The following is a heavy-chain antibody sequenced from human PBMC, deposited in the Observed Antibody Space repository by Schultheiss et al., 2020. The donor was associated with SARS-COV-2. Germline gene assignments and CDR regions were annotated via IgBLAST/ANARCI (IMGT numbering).Heavy chain of an antibody. Sequence: ASVKVSCKASGYTFNTYGLSWVRQAPGQGLQWMGWMNPNSGNTGYAQKFQGRVTITRNTSISTAYMELSSLRSEDTAVYYCARVGESDSSSWYHAFDIWGQGTMVTVSS. J-gene: IGHJ3*02. CDR3: ARVGESDSSSWYHAFDI. V-gene: IGHV1-8*03. CDR1: GYTFNTYG. CDR2: MNPNSGNT. D-gene: IGHD6-13*01.